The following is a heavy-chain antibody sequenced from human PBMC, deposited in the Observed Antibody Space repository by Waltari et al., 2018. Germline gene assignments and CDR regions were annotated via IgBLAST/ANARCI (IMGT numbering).Heavy chain of an antibody. CDR1: GLSFSNYW. CDR2: IKQDGSYK. CDR3: TRGGRDSSWYWRD. J-gene: IGHJ4*02. D-gene: IGHD6-13*01. Sequence: EVQLVESGGGLAQPGGSLRLSCAASGLSFSNYWMTWVRQASGKGPGGVANIKQDGSYKFYLDSVKGRFTISRDNAKSSLYLQMNNLRVEDTAVYYCTRGGRDSSWYWRDWGQGTLVTVSS. V-gene: IGHV3-7*01.